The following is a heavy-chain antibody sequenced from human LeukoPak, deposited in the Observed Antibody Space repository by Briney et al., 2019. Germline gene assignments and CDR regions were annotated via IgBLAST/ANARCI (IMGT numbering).Heavy chain of an antibody. D-gene: IGHD2-15*01. Sequence: ASVKVSCKASGYTFTSYGISWVRQAPAQGLEWMGWISAYNGNTNYAQKLQGRVTMTTDTSTNTAYMELRSLRSDDTAVYYCARTGYCSGGSCGRDWFDPWGQGTLVTVSS. J-gene: IGHJ5*02. CDR1: GYTFTSYG. CDR3: ARTGYCSGGSCGRDWFDP. V-gene: IGHV1-18*01. CDR2: ISAYNGNT.